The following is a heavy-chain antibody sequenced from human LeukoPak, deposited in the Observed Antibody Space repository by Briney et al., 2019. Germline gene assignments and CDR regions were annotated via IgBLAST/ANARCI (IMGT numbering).Heavy chain of an antibody. CDR2: ISYSGST. J-gene: IGHJ4*02. V-gene: IGHV4-39*07. CDR1: GASISSSSYY. CDR3: ARAGFALAPHRGTPFDY. D-gene: IGHD6-6*01. Sequence: SETLSLTCTVSGASISSSSYYWGWIRQPPGKGLEWIRTISYSGSTYYNPSLKSRVTISVDTSKNQFSLKLTSVTAADTAVYYCARAGFALAPHRGTPFDYWGQGTLVTVSS.